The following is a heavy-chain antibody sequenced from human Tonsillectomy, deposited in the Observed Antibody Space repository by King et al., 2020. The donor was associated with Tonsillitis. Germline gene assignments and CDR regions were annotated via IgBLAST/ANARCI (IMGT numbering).Heavy chain of an antibody. CDR1: GGSISSGDYY. J-gene: IGHJ5*02. D-gene: IGHD4-17*01. CDR3: ARETPNDYGDYGDWFDP. Sequence: VQLQESGPGLVKPSQTLSLTCTVSGGSISSGDYYWNWIRQPPGKGLEWIGYIYYSGSGSTYSNPSLKSRVTITVDTSKNQFSLNLISVTAADTAVYYCARETPNDYGDYGDWFDPWGQGTLVTVSS. CDR2: IYYSGSGST. V-gene: IGHV4-30-4*01.